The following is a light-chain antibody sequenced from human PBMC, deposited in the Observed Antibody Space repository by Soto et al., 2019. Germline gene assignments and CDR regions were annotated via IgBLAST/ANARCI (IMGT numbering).Light chain of an antibody. J-gene: IGKJ4*01. CDR3: QQDNNWPPLT. CDR2: GAS. Sequence: EIVMTPSPATLSGSPGERATLSCRASQSVSVNLAWYQQKPGQTPRLLIYGASTRANGIPARFSGSGSGTEFTLTINSLQSEDFAVYDGQQDNNWPPLTFGGGTQVDIK. CDR1: QSVSVN. V-gene: IGKV3-15*01.